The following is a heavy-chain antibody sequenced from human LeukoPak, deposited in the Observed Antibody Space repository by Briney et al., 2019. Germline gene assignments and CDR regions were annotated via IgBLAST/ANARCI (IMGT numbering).Heavy chain of an antibody. CDR2: ISAYNGNT. Sequence: ASVKVSRKASGYTFTSYGISWVRQAPGQGLEWMGWISAYNGNTNYAQKLQGRVTMTTDTSTSTAYMELRSLRSDDTAVYYCARGGGGYCSSTSCYSPDYWGQGTLVTVSS. CDR3: ARGGGGYCSSTSCYSPDY. J-gene: IGHJ4*02. V-gene: IGHV1-18*01. D-gene: IGHD2-2*01. CDR1: GYTFTSYG.